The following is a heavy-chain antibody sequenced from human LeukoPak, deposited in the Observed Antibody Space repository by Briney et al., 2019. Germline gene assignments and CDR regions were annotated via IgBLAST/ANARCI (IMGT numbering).Heavy chain of an antibody. J-gene: IGHJ5*02. V-gene: IGHV4-61*02. D-gene: IGHD3-22*01. CDR1: GGSISSGSYY. Sequence: SETLSLTCTVSGGSISSGSYYWSWIRQPAGKGLEWIGRIYTSGSTNYNPSLKSRVTISVDKSKNQFSLKLSSVTAADTAVYYCARDHLAYYDSSGYYQTHWFDPWGQGTLVTVSS. CDR2: IYTSGST. CDR3: ARDHLAYYDSSGYYQTHWFDP.